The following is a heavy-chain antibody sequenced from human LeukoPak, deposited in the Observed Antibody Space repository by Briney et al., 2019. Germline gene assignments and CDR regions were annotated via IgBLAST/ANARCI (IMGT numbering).Heavy chain of an antibody. CDR2: INWNGGST. V-gene: IGHV3-20*04. CDR1: GFTLDDYA. J-gene: IGHJ4*02. CDR3: ARREGSGNFLIDY. Sequence: GGSLRLSCAASGFTLDDYAMSWVRQAPGKGLEWVSGINWNGGSTGYADSVKGRFTISRDNAKNSLYLQVDTLRAEDTALYYCARREGSGNFLIDYWGQGTLVTVSS. D-gene: IGHD3-10*01.